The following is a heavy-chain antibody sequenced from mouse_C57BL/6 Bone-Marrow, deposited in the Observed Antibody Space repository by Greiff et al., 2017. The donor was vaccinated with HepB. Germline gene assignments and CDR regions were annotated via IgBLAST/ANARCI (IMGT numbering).Heavy chain of an antibody. CDR2: SYPSDSET. V-gene: IGHV1-61*01. J-gene: IGHJ2*01. Sequence: QVQLKQPGAELVRPGSSVKLSCKASGYTFTSYWMDWVKQRPGQGLEWIGNSYPSDSETHYNQKFKDKATLTVDKSSSTAYMQLSSLTSEDSAVYYCARRRMRDYFDYWGQGTTLTVSS. CDR3: ARRRMRDYFDY. CDR1: GYTFTSYW.